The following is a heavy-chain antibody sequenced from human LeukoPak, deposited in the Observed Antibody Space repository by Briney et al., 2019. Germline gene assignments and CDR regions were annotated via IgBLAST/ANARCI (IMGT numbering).Heavy chain of an antibody. CDR2: IRDSGEA. CDR3: ARDRAALQDWVEFDP. J-gene: IGHJ5*02. CDR1: GFRVSDYC. D-gene: IGHD3/OR15-3a*01. Sequence: GGSLRLSCAVSGFRVSDYCMSWVCQAPGKGLEWVGLIRDSGEAFYADFVRGRFAISRDESENTLYLQMNSLRVEDTAVYFCARDRAALQDWVEFDPWGQGTPVIVSS. V-gene: IGHV3-66*03.